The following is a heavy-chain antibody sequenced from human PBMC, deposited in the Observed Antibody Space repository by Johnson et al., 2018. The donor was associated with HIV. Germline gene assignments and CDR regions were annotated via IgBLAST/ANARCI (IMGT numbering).Heavy chain of an antibody. V-gene: IGHV3-30-3*01. J-gene: IGHJ3*02. CDR1: GFTFSSYA. Sequence: VQLVESGGGLVQPGGSLRLSCAASGFTFSSYAMHWVRQAPGKGLEWVAVISYDGSNKYYADSVKGRFTISRGNSKNTLYLQMNSLRAEDTAVYYCARARMTTVTNDAFDIWGQGTMVTVSS. CDR2: ISYDGSNK. D-gene: IGHD4-17*01. CDR3: ARARMTTVTNDAFDI.